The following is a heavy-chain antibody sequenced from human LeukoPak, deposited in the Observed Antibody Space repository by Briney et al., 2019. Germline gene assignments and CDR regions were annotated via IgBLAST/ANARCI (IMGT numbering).Heavy chain of an antibody. D-gene: IGHD6-13*01. V-gene: IGHV4-38-2*02. J-gene: IGHJ6*03. CDR3: TSSTWYVYYYYYMDV. CDR2: IYHSGST. CDR1: GYSISSGYY. Sequence: SETLSLTCTVSGYSISSGYYWGWIRQPPGKGLEWIGSIYHSGSTYYNPSLKSRVTISVDTSKNQFSLRLNSVTAADTAIYYCTSSTWYVYYYYYMDVWGKGTTVTVSS.